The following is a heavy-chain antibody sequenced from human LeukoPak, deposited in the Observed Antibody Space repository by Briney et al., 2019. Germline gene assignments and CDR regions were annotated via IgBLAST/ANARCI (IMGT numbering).Heavy chain of an antibody. CDR3: ARDYGVAEGY. CDR1: GFTVSSNY. CDR2: IYIGGSS. J-gene: IGHJ1*01. V-gene: IGHV3-53*01. Sequence: GGSLRLSCAASGFTVSSNYMSWVRQAPGKGLEWVSVIYIGGSSHYADSVKGRFTISRDNYKNTLYLQMNSLRGEDTAVYYCARDYGVAEGYWGQGTLVTVSS. D-gene: IGHD6-19*01.